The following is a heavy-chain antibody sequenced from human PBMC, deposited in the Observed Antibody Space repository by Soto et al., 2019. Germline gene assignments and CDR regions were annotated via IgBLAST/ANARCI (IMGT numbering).Heavy chain of an antibody. Sequence: SETLSLTCTVSGGSISNYYWSWIRQPAGKGLEWIGRIYTGGSTNYNPSLKSRVTMSTDTSKNQFSLRLTSVTAADTAVYYCARASVGPPGGGSWIMPFDYWGQGALVTSP. J-gene: IGHJ4*02. D-gene: IGHD2-15*01. CDR2: IYTGGST. V-gene: IGHV4-4*07. CDR1: GGSISNYY. CDR3: ARASVGPPGGGSWIMPFDY.